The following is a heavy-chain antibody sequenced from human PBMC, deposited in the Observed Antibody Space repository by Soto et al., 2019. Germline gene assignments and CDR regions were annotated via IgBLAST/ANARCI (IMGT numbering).Heavy chain of an antibody. CDR1: GLSVSTNF. J-gene: IGHJ6*02. V-gene: IGHV3-53*01. CDR3: TRDAPGERPYYFYYYGMGV. CDR2: IYSGGKT. Sequence: PGGSLRLSCAASGLSVSTNFMSWVRQAPGKGLEWLAVIYSGGKTFYADSVKGRFTISKDNSKNTLSLQMNSLRAEDTAVYYCTRDAPGERPYYFYYYGMGVWGQGTTVTVSS.